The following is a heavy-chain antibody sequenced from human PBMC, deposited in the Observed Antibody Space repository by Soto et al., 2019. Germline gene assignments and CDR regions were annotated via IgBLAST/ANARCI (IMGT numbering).Heavy chain of an antibody. D-gene: IGHD2-2*01. Sequence: QVQLQESGPGLVKPSQILSLTCTVSGGSISSGGYYWSWIRQHPGKGLEWIGYIYYSGSTYYNPSLKSRVTISVDTSKNQFSLKLSSVTAADTAVYYCAAGGVLVPAAIWYYYYGMDVWGQGTTVTVSS. CDR1: GGSISSGGYY. CDR3: AAGGVLVPAAIWYYYYGMDV. J-gene: IGHJ6*02. V-gene: IGHV4-31*03. CDR2: IYYSGST.